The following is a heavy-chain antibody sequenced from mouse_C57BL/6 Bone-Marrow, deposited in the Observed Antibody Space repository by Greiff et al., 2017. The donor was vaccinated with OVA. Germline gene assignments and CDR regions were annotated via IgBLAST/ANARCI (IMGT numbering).Heavy chain of an antibody. V-gene: IGHV10-1*01. CDR2: IRSKSNNYAT. D-gene: IGHD2-4*01. CDR3: VTVIYYDYDGFAY. Sequence: EVHLVESGGGLVQPKGSLKLSCAASGFSFNTYAMNWVRQAPGKGLEWVARIRSKSNNYATYYADSVKDRFTISRDDSESMLYLQMNNLKTEDTAMDYCVTVIYYDYDGFAYWGQGTLVTVSA. CDR1: GFSFNTYA. J-gene: IGHJ3*01.